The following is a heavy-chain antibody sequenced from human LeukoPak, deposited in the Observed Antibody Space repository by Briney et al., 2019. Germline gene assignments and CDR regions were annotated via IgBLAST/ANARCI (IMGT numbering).Heavy chain of an antibody. CDR3: AKDYGGDSYYFDY. D-gene: IGHD3-10*01. Sequence: GGSLRLSCAASGFTFSSYAMSWVRQAPGKGLEWVSAISGSGGSTYYADSVKGRFTISRDNSKNTLYLQVNSLRAEDTAVYYCAKDYGGDSYYFDYWGQGTLVTVSS. CDR1: GFTFSSYA. J-gene: IGHJ4*02. V-gene: IGHV3-23*01. CDR2: ISGSGGST.